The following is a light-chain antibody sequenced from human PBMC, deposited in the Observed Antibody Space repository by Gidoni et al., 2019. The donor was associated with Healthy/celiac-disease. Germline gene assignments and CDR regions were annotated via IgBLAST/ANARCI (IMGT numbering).Light chain of an antibody. CDR2: WAS. CDR3: QRYYSTIT. V-gene: IGKV4-1*01. J-gene: IGKJ5*01. CDR1: QSVLYSSNNKNY. Sequence: GSLGERATINCKSSQSVLYSSNNKNYLAWSQQKPGQPPKLLIYWASTRESGVPDRFSASGSGTDFTLTLHCDEVEDVAVYYCQRYYSTITFGQGTRLEIK.